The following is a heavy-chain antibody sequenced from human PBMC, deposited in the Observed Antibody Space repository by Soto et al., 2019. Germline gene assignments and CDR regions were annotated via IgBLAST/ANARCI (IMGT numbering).Heavy chain of an antibody. J-gene: IGHJ6*02. D-gene: IGHD1-26*01. CDR1: GGSISSYY. V-gene: IGHV4-59*01. CDR3: ARAGASGMDV. Sequence: PSETLSLTCTVSGGSISSYYWSWIRQPPGKGLEWIGYIYYSGSTNYNPSLKSRVTISVDTSKNQFSLKLSSVTAADTDVYYCARAGASGMDVWGQGTTVTVSS. CDR2: IYYSGST.